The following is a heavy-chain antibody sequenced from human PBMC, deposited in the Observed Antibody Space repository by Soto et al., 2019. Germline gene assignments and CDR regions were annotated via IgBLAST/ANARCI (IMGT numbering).Heavy chain of an antibody. D-gene: IGHD2-15*01. CDR2: FDPEHGET. J-gene: IGHJ5*02. Sequence: GASGKVSCKVSGYTLTELSMHWVRQAPGRGRERMGGFDPEHGETIYAQKFQGRVTMTEDTSTDTAYMELSSLRSADTVGDYCARVRPGYCSGGSRDIKSCLAPWG. CDR1: GYTLTELS. CDR3: ARVRPGYCSGGSRDIKSCLAP. V-gene: IGHV1-24*01.